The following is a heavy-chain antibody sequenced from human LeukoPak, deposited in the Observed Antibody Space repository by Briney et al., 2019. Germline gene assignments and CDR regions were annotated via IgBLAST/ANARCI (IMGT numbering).Heavy chain of an antibody. V-gene: IGHV3-23*01. Sequence: GGSLRLSCAASGFTLYSYDTLGLREAPGEGLEWVSGIGGSGDRTYCAHSVKGRFTISRDNSKNTLYLQMNSLRAEDTAVYYCAKTGITIRLNSFDPWGQGTLVTVSS. CDR3: AKTGITIRLNSFDP. CDR1: GFTLYSYD. J-gene: IGHJ5*02. CDR2: IGGSGDRT. D-gene: IGHD1-14*01.